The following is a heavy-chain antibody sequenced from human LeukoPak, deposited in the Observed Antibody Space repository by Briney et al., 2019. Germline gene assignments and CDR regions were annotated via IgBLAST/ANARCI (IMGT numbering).Heavy chain of an antibody. V-gene: IGHV4-39*01. CDR3: ARKGDSIAARPFDY. CDR1: GGSISSSSYY. D-gene: IGHD6-6*01. Sequence: SETLSLTCTVSGGSISSSSYYWGWIRQPPGKGLEWIGSIYYSGSTYYNPSLKSRVTISVDTSKNQFSLKLSFVTAADTAVYYCARKGDSIAARPFDYWGQGTLVTVSS. CDR2: IYYSGST. J-gene: IGHJ4*02.